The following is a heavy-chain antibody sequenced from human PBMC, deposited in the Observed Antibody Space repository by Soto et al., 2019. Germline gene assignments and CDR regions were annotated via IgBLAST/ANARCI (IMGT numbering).Heavy chain of an antibody. V-gene: IGHV3-33*01. CDR2: VHADGSTK. D-gene: IGHD2-8*02. CDR3: AREVAVGGVPHGGAFGI. Sequence: QVQMVESGGGVVQPGRSLRLSCAASGFSLSNYGMHWVRQAPGKGLEWVAIVHADGSTKYYADSVKGRFTISTDTSKNTLYLEMDGLRAEDTAVYYCAREVAVGGVPHGGAFGIWGQGTMVTVSP. CDR1: GFSLSNYG. J-gene: IGHJ3*02.